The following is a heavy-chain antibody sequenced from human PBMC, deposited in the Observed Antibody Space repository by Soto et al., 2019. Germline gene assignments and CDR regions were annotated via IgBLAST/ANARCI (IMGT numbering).Heavy chain of an antibody. D-gene: IGHD3-3*01. Sequence: GESLKISCKGSGYIFTTYWIGWVRQMPGKGLEWMGIIYPGDSDTRYSPSFQGQVTISADKSINTAYLQWSSLKASDTAMYYCSLRVWRGYYIFDFRGPGTLVTGSS. V-gene: IGHV5-51*01. CDR1: GYIFTTYW. J-gene: IGHJ4*02. CDR2: IYPGDSDT. CDR3: SLRVWRGYYIFDF.